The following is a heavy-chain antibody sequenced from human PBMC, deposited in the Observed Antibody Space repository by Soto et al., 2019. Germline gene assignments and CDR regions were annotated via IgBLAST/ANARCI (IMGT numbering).Heavy chain of an antibody. CDR3: XRVTPGNNLYYFSGLDF. J-gene: IGHJ6*02. Sequence: PGESLRLSCVASGFTFDTYGIHWVRQAPGKGLQWVALISYEGSNTYYADSVRGRFTISRDNSKNTLYLQMNTLRPEDTGLYYCXRVTPGNNLYYFSGLDFWGQGTSVTVSS. V-gene: IGHV3-30-3*01. CDR2: ISYEGSNT. CDR1: GFTFDTYG. D-gene: IGHD1-1*01.